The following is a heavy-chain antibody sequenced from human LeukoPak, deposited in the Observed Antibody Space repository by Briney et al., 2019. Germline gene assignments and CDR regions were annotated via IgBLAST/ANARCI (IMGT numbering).Heavy chain of an antibody. CDR1: GGSITSGTFY. V-gene: IGHV4-39*01. CDR2: FYYSGST. Sequence: PSETLSLTCTVSGGSITSGTFYWGWIRQPPGKGLDWIGTFYYSGSTYYNPSLKSRVTISVDTSKNQFSLKLSSVTAADTAVYYCARTMVRGVQTTKYYFDYWGQGTLVTVSS. CDR3: ARTMVRGVQTTKYYFDY. J-gene: IGHJ4*02. D-gene: IGHD3-10*01.